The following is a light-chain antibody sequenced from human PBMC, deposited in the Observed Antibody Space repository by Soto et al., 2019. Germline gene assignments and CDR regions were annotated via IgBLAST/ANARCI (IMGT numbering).Light chain of an antibody. J-gene: IGLJ2*01. CDR1: NSNVGGGYD. CDR3: QSYDPTRNVV. CDR2: ANN. Sequence: QSVLTQPPSVSGAPGQTVTISCTGSNSNVGGGYDVHWYQQLPGSAPKLLIYANNNRPSGVPDRFSGSKSGTSASLAITGLQAEDEADYYCQSYDPTRNVVFGGGTKLPVL. V-gene: IGLV1-40*01.